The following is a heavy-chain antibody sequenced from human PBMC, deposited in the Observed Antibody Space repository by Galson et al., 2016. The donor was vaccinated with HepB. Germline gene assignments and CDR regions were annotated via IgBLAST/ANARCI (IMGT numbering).Heavy chain of an antibody. Sequence: SETLSLTCTVSGGAISGYFWSWIRQPAGKGLEWIGRIYTGGSTNYNPSLRSRVSMSVDTSKNQFSLKLNSVTAADTAVYYCARDFRRLGGYSSSWGWFDPWGQGTLVTVSS. CDR1: GGAISGYF. V-gene: IGHV4-4*07. CDR2: IYTGGST. J-gene: IGHJ5*02. CDR3: ARDFRRLGGYSSSWGWFDP. D-gene: IGHD6-13*01.